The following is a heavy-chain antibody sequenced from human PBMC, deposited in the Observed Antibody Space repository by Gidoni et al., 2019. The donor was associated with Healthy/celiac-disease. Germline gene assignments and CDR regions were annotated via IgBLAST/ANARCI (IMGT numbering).Heavy chain of an antibody. CDR3: AREGLGDSSSWSTGVYYYYYGMDV. D-gene: IGHD6-13*01. CDR1: GFTFSSYW. Sequence: EVQLVESGGGLVQPGGSLRLSCAASGFTFSSYWMSWVRQAPGKGLEWVANIKQDGSEKYYVDSVKGRFTISRDNAKNSLYLRMNSLRAEDTAVYYCAREGLGDSSSWSTGVYYYYYGMDVWGQGTTVTVSS. J-gene: IGHJ6*02. CDR2: IKQDGSEK. V-gene: IGHV3-7*03.